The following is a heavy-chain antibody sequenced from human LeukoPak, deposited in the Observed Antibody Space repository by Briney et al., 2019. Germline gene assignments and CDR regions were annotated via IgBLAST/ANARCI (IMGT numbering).Heavy chain of an antibody. CDR2: INHSGST. Sequence: SQTLSLTCAVYGESFSGYYWSWIRQPPGKGLEGIGEINHSGSTNYNPSLKSRVTISVDTSKNQFSLKLSSVTAADTAVYYCATSGGTLGPTNYFAYWGQGTLVTVSS. D-gene: IGHD3-16*01. CDR1: GESFSGYY. CDR3: ATSGGTLGPTNYFAY. J-gene: IGHJ4*02. V-gene: IGHV4-34*01.